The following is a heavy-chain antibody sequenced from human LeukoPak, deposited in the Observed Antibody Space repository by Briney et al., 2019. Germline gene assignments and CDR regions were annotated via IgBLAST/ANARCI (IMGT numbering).Heavy chain of an antibody. CDR1: GGSISSSSYY. CDR3: ARHRKFRAYGSGIISWFDP. D-gene: IGHD3-10*01. V-gene: IGHV4-39*07. J-gene: IGHJ5*02. Sequence: SQTLSLTCTVSGGSISSSSYYWGWIRQPPGKGLEWIGSIYYSGSTYYNPSLKSRVTISVDTSKNQFSLKLSSVTAADTAVYYCARHRKFRAYGSGIISWFDPWGQGTLVTVSS. CDR2: IYYSGST.